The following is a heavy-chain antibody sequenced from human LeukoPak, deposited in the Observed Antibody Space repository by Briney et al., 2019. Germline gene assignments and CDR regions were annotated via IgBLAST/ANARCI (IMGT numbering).Heavy chain of an antibody. CDR2: IRGSGGGT. J-gene: IGHJ4*02. CDR1: GFTFSNYG. CDR3: VKARMPHCGTDCLES. Sequence: GESLRLSCAASGFTFSNYGMSWVRQAPGKGLEWVSVIRGSGGGTYYADSVKGRFTISRDNSKNTVYLQVNSLRAEDTAVYYCVKARMPHCGTDCLESWGQGTLVTVSS. V-gene: IGHV3-23*01. D-gene: IGHD2-21*02.